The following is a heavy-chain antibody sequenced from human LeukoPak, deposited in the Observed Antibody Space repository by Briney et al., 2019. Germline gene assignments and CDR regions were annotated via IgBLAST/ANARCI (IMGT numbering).Heavy chain of an antibody. J-gene: IGHJ6*02. CDR1: DGAFSGYY. D-gene: IGHD5-18*01. CDR3: ARETRGGYSYGYYYYYGMDV. CDR2: INHSGST. Sequence: SETLSLPCSVYDGAFSGYYWSWLRQPPGKGLEWLGEINHSGSTNYNPSLKSRVTRSVDTSKNQFSLKLSSVTAADTAVYYCARETRGGYSYGYYYYYGMDVWGQGTTVTVSS. V-gene: IGHV4-34*01.